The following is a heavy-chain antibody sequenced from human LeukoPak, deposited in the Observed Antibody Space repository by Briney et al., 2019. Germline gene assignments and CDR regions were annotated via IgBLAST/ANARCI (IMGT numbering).Heavy chain of an antibody. CDR2: IYYSGST. CDR3: AAVGVVAGVVDL. J-gene: IGHJ2*01. CDR1: GGSISGSSYY. V-gene: IGHV4-39*01. Sequence: SETLSLTCTVSGGSISGSSYYWGWIRQPPGKGLEWIGSIYYSGSTYYNPSLKSRVTISVDTSKNQFSLKLSSVTAADTAVYYCAAVGVVAGVVDLWGRGTLVTVSS. D-gene: IGHD2-15*01.